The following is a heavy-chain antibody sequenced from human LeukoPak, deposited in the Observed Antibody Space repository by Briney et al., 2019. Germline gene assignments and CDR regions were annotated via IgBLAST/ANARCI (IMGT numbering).Heavy chain of an antibody. CDR1: GYTFTSYG. Sequence: WASVKVSCKGSGYTFTSYGISWVRQAPGQGLEWMGWINPNIGGTNYAQNFQGRVTMTRDTSISTVYMELRRLRSDDTAVYYCARAARVDYYDSSPYGMDVWGQGTTVTVSS. J-gene: IGHJ6*02. D-gene: IGHD3-22*01. CDR3: ARAARVDYYDSSPYGMDV. V-gene: IGHV1-2*02. CDR2: INPNIGGT.